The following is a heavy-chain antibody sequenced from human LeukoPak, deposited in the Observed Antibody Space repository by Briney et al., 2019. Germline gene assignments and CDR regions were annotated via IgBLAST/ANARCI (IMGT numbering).Heavy chain of an antibody. V-gene: IGHV1-2*02. Sequence: ASVTVSFKSSGYTFTGYYMHWVRQAPGQGREWMGWINPNSGGTNYAQKFQGRVTMTRDTSISTAYMELSRLGSDDTAVYYCARDWSSSGWIDYWGQGTLVTVSS. CDR2: INPNSGGT. CDR1: GYTFTGYY. D-gene: IGHD3-22*01. J-gene: IGHJ4*02. CDR3: ARDWSSSGWIDY.